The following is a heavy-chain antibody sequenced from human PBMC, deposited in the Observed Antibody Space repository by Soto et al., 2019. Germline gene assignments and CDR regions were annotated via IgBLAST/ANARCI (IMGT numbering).Heavy chain of an antibody. D-gene: IGHD6-6*01. J-gene: IGHJ6*02. CDR1: GYTFTGYY. V-gene: IGHV1-2*04. CDR2: INPNSGGT. Sequence: ASVKVSCTASGYTFTGYYMHWVRQAPGQGHEWMGWINPNSGGTNYAQKFQGWVTMTRDTSISTAYMELSRLSSDDTAVYYCARSRDSSSLSKIYYYCGMDVWGQGTTVTVS. CDR3: ARSRDSSSLSKIYYYCGMDV.